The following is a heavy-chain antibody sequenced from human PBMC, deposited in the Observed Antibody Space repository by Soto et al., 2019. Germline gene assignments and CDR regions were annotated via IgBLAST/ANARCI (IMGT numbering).Heavy chain of an antibody. D-gene: IGHD1-26*01. CDR1: GGSISSGDYY. J-gene: IGHJ5*02. CDR2: IYYSGST. Sequence: SETLSLTCTVSGGSISSGDYYWSWIRQPPGKGLEWIGYIYYSGSTYYNPSLKSRVTISVDTSKNQFSLKLSSVTAADTAVYYCARARRHGIVGATWFDPWGQGTLVTVSS. V-gene: IGHV4-30-4*01. CDR3: ARARRHGIVGATWFDP.